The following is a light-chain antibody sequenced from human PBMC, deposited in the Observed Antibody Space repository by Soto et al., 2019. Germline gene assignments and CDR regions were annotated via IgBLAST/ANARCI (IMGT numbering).Light chain of an antibody. CDR3: CSYAGSYTYV. V-gene: IGLV1-44*01. CDR1: SSNIGSNT. J-gene: IGLJ1*01. Sequence: QSVLTQPPSASGTPGQRVTISCSGSSSNIGSNTVNWYQQLPGTAPKLLIYSNNQRPSGVPDRFSASKSGNTASLTISGLQAEDEADYYCCSYAGSYTYVFGTGTQLTVL. CDR2: SNN.